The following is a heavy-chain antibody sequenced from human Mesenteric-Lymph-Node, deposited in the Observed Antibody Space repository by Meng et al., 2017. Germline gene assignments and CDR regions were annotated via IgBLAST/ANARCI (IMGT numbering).Heavy chain of an antibody. CDR3: AKTLERDTDTDVVTYYFDY. J-gene: IGHJ4*02. CDR2: ISWNSGSI. D-gene: IGHD5-18*01. CDR1: GFTFTDYG. V-gene: IGHV3-9*03. Sequence: SLKISCAASGFTFTDYGMSWLRQAPGKGLEWVSGISWNSGSIDYADSVKGRFTISRDNAKNSLYLQMNSLRAEDMAVYYCAKTLERDTDTDVVTYYFDYWGQGTLVTVSS.